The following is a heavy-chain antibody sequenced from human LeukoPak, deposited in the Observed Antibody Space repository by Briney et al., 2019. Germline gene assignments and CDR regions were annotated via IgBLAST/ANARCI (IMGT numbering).Heavy chain of an antibody. V-gene: IGHV5-51*06. CDR3: ARGDAGMATGFNH. J-gene: IGHJ4*02. CDR2: IYPDDSDT. Sequence: GGSLRISCQASGFTFNNYWIGWVRQQPGKGLEWMGIIYPDDSDTKYSPSFRGQVTFSADKTVNTAYLQWGSLEASDSGMYYCARGDAGMATGFNHWGQGTLVTVSS. CDR1: GFTFNNYW. D-gene: IGHD1-14*01.